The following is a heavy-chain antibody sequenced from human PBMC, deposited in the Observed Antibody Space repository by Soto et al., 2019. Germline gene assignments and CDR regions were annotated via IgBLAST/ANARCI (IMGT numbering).Heavy chain of an antibody. CDR1: GYTFLNYD. Sequence: GASVKVSCKASGYTFLNYDVACVLRSPGQGLEWMGWISISKGKTYYEQSLQGRVTMTTDTATTTAYMEVRSLRSDDTAVYYCARKGYIGNFGLDVWGQGTTVTVSS. V-gene: IGHV1-18*01. D-gene: IGHD5-12*01. CDR3: ARKGYIGNFGLDV. J-gene: IGHJ6*02. CDR2: ISISKGKT.